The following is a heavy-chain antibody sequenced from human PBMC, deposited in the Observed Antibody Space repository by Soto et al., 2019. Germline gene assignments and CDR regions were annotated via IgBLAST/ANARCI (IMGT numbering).Heavy chain of an antibody. CDR3: ARTYYYDSSGLDY. J-gene: IGHJ4*02. Sequence: SETLSLTCTVPGGSISSCYYYCSWIRQPPGKGLEWIGYIYYSGSTYYNPSLKSRVTISVDTSKNQFSLKLSSVTAADTAVYYCARTYYYDSSGLDYWGQGTLVTVSS. CDR1: GGSISSCYYY. CDR2: IYYSGST. D-gene: IGHD3-22*01. V-gene: IGHV4-30-4*01.